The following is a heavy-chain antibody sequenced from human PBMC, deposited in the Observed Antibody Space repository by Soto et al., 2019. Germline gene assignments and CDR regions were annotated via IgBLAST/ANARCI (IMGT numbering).Heavy chain of an antibody. V-gene: IGHV4-39*01. D-gene: IGHD3-16*02. CDR3: ASADYDYIWGSYRRQFDY. J-gene: IGHJ4*02. CDR2: IYYSGST. Sequence: QLQLQESGPGLVKPSETLSLTCTVSGGSISSSSYYWGWIRQPPGKGLEWIGSIYYSGSTYYNPSLKSRVTISVDTSKNQFSLKLSSVTAADTAVYYCASADYDYIWGSYRRQFDYWGQGTLVTVSS. CDR1: GGSISSSSYY.